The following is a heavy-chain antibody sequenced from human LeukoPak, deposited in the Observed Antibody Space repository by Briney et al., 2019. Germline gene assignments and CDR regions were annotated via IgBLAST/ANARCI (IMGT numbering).Heavy chain of an antibody. V-gene: IGHV3-11*01. CDR1: GGSFSGYY. D-gene: IGHD3-9*01. J-gene: IGHJ6*02. CDR2: ITDSGNTI. CDR3: ARSIGLTGGGVDV. Sequence: PSETLSLTCAVYGGSFSGYYWSWIRKPPGKGLEWVSYITDSGNTIHYADSVKGRFTISRDNAKNSLYLQMNSLRAEDTAVYYCARSIGLTGGGVDVWGQGTTVTVSS.